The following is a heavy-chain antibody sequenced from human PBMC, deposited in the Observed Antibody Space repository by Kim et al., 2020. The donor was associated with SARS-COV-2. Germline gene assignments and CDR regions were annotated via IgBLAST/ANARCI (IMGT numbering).Heavy chain of an antibody. CDR3: ASGGHDYSNLGFDY. CDR2: IYYSGST. CDR1: GGSISSYY. D-gene: IGHD4-4*01. V-gene: IGHV4-59*01. Sequence: SETLSLTCTVSGGSISSYYWSWIRQPPGKGLEWIGYIYYSGSTNYNPSLKSRVTISVDTSKNQFSLKLSSVTAADTAVYYCASGGHDYSNLGFDYWGQGT. J-gene: IGHJ4*02.